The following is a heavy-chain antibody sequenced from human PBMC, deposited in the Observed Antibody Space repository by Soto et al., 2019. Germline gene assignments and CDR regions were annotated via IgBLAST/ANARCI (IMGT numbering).Heavy chain of an antibody. V-gene: IGHV4-30-2*01. Sequence: QLQLQESGSGLVKPSQTLSLTCAVSGGSISSGNSYAWSWIRQPPGKGLEWIGSISHTGRTSYNPSLKGRVTMSVDKSKNQFPRKLPSVTAADMAVYYGARPVAPYLGPWFNPWGQGSLVIVPS. CDR3: ARPVAPYLGPWFNP. CDR2: ISHTGRT. CDR1: GGSISSGNSYA. J-gene: IGHJ5*02. D-gene: IGHD3-16*01.